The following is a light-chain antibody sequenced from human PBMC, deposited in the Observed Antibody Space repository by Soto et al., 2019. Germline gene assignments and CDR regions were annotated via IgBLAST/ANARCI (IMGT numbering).Light chain of an antibody. CDR1: SNDIGIYNY. J-gene: IGLJ3*02. CDR3: SSYTISSTWV. V-gene: IGLV2-14*01. Sequence: QSALTQPASVSGSPGQSITISCTGTSNDIGIYNYVSWFQHHPGKAPKLIIYEVTTRPSGVSDRFSGSKSDNTASLTISGLQAEDEADYYCSSYTISSTWVFGGGTKLTVL. CDR2: EVT.